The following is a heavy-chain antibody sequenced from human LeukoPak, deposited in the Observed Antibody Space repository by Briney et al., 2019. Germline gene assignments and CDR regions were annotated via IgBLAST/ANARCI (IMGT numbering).Heavy chain of an antibody. Sequence: GGSLRLSCAASGFTFSSYAMSWVRQAPGKGLEWVSAISGSGGSTYYADSVKGRFTISRDNSKNTLYLQMNSLRAEGTAVYYCAKDRYSSSWSEGGPDDYWGQGTLVTVSS. CDR1: GFTFSSYA. CDR2: ISGSGGST. D-gene: IGHD6-13*01. V-gene: IGHV3-23*01. J-gene: IGHJ4*02. CDR3: AKDRYSSSWSEGGPDDY.